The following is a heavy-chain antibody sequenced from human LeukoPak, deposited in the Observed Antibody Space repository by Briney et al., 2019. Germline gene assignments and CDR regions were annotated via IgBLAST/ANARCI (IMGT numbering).Heavy chain of an antibody. CDR3: ALGYSSGWAVGTGPFDP. CDR1: GYTFTSYY. D-gene: IGHD6-19*01. Sequence: GASVKVSCKASGYTFTSYYMHWVRQAPGQGLEWMGIINPSGGSTSYAQKFQGRVTMTRDTSTSTVYMELNSLTSEDTALYSCALGYSSGWAVGTGPFDPWGQGTLVIVSS. CDR2: INPSGGST. J-gene: IGHJ5*02. V-gene: IGHV1-46*01.